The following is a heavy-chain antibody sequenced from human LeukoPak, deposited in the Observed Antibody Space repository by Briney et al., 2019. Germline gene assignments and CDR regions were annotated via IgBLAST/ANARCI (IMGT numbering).Heavy chain of an antibody. CDR2: MNPNSGNT. J-gene: IGHJ4*02. Sequence: ASVKVSCKASGYTFTSYDINWVRQATGQGLEWMGWMNPNSGNTGYAQKFQGRVTMTRDTSISTAYMELSRLRSDDTAVYYCARAYSGYDFVDYWGQGTLVTVSS. CDR3: ARAYSGYDFVDY. CDR1: GYTFTSYD. D-gene: IGHD5-12*01. V-gene: IGHV1-8*01.